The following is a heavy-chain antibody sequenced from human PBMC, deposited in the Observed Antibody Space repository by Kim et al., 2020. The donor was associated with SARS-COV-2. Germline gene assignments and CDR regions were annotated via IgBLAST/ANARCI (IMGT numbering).Heavy chain of an antibody. D-gene: IGHD5-12*01. V-gene: IGHV3-48*02. CDR1: GFTFSSYS. Sequence: GGSLRLSCAASGFTFSSYSMNWVRQAPGKGLEWVSYISSSSSTVYYADSVKGRFTISRDNAKNSLYLQMNSLRDEDTAVYYCAREDSGYDPSFDYWGQGTLVTVSS. CDR3: AREDSGYDPSFDY. CDR2: ISSSSSTV. J-gene: IGHJ4*02.